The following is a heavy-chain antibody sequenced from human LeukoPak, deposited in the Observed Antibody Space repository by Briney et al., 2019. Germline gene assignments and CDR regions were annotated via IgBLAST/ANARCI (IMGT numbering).Heavy chain of an antibody. D-gene: IGHD5-12*01. CDR2: IKQDGSEK. CDR1: XFTFSSYW. Sequence: GGSLRLSCXXSXFTFSSYWXSWVRQAPGKGLEWVANIKQDGSEKYYVDSVKGRFTISRDNAKNSLYLQMNSLRAEDTAVYYCARHAPWISDRFDYWGQGTLVTVSS. CDR3: ARHAPWISDRFDY. J-gene: IGHJ4*02. V-gene: IGHV3-7*01.